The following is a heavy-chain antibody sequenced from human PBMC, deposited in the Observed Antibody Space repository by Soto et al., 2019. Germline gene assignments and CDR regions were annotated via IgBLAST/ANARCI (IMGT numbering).Heavy chain of an antibody. CDR2: ISNDGSST. CDR3: ARDTYYYDSSDYFSADAYDI. V-gene: IGHV3-74*01. D-gene: IGHD3-22*01. Sequence: SGGSLRLSCAASGFTSSSYWIHWVRQAPGKGLVWVSRISNDGSSTNYADSVKGRFTISRDNAKNTVYLQMNRLRAEDTAVDYFARDTYYYDSSDYFSADAYDIWGQGTMVTVAS. J-gene: IGHJ3*02. CDR1: GFTSSSYW.